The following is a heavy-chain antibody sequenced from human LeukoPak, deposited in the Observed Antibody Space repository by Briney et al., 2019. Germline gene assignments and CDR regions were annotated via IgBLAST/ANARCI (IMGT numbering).Heavy chain of an antibody. CDR1: GGSISSYY. V-gene: IGHV4-4*07. CDR3: ARSSRSWSTFDN. J-gene: IGHJ4*02. CDR2: IYTSGST. Sequence: SETLSLTCTVSGGSISSYYWSWIRQPAGKGLEWIGRIYTSGSTNYNPSLKSRVTMSVGTSKNQFSLKLSSVTAADTAVYYCARSSRSWSTFDNWGQGTLVTVSS. D-gene: IGHD2-2*01.